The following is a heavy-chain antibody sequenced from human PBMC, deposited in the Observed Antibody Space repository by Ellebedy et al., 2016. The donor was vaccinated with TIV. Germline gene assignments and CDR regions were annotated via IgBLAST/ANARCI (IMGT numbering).Heavy chain of an antibody. CDR2: IYPGGAT. D-gene: IGHD6-6*01. CDR3: ASGDFLAALQVC. Sequence: GESLKISCAASGFTVGTNYMTWVRQAPGKGLEWVSTIYPGGATHYPDSVRGRFTISRDSSKNTVSLQMNSLETEDTAMYYCASGDFLAALQVCWGQGTLVTVSS. J-gene: IGHJ4*02. V-gene: IGHV3-53*05. CDR1: GFTVGTNY.